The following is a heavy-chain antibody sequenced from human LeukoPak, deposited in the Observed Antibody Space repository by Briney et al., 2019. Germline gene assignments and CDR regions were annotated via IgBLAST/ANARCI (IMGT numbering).Heavy chain of an antibody. J-gene: IGHJ4*02. CDR3: AKDPVSSSSWYLDY. Sequence: PGGSLRLSCAASGFTFSSYAMSWVRQAPGKGLEWVSAISGSGGSTYYADSVKGRFTISRDNSKNTLYLQMNSLGAEDTAVYYCAKDPVSSSSWYLDYWGQGTLVTVSS. CDR1: GFTFSSYA. D-gene: IGHD6-13*01. V-gene: IGHV3-23*01. CDR2: ISGSGGST.